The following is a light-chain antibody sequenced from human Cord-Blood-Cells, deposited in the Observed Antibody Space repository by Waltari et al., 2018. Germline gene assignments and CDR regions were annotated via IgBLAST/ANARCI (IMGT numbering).Light chain of an antibody. J-gene: IGLJ3*02. CDR2: SNN. V-gene: IGLV1-44*01. CDR3: AAWDDSLNGWV. Sequence: QSVLTQPPSASGTPGQSVTIPCSGSSSNIGSNTVNWYQQPPGTAPKLLIYSNNQRPSGVPDRFSGSKSGTSASLAISGLQSEDEADYYCAAWDDSLNGWVFGGGTKLTVL. CDR1: SSNIGSNT.